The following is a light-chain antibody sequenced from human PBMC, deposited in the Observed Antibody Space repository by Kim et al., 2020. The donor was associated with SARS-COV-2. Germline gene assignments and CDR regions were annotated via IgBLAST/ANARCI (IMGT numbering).Light chain of an antibody. V-gene: IGLV3-19*01. Sequence: GQKVRITWPGDSLRSYYASWYQQKPGQAPVLVIYGKNNRPSGIPDRFSGSSSGNTASLTITGAQAEDEADYYCNSRDSSGNHVVFGGGTQLTVL. J-gene: IGLJ2*01. CDR3: NSRDSSGNHVV. CDR1: SLRSYY. CDR2: GKN.